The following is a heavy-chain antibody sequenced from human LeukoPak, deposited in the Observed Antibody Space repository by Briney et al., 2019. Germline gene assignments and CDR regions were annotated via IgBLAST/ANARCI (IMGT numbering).Heavy chain of an antibody. D-gene: IGHD6-13*01. CDR1: GFTFSSFN. J-gene: IGHJ3*02. Sequence: PGGSLRLSCAASGFTFSSFNMNWVRQAPGKGLEWVSSITGSSYIYYADSVKGRFTISRDNAKNSLYLQMNSLRAEDTALYYCARWEQLSAFDIWGQGTMVTVSS. CDR3: ARWEQLSAFDI. V-gene: IGHV3-21*01. CDR2: ITGSSYI.